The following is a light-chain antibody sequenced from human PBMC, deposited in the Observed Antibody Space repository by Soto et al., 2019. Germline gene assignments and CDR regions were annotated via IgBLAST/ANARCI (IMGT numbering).Light chain of an antibody. CDR1: QGISSY. Sequence: AIRMTQSPSSLSASTGDRVTITCRANQGISSYLAWYQQKPGKAPKLLIYAASTLQSGVPSRFSGSGSGTDFTLTISCLQSEDFAPYYCQQYYSYPGTFAQGTKVEIK. J-gene: IGKJ1*01. CDR2: AAS. V-gene: IGKV1-8*01. CDR3: QQYYSYPGT.